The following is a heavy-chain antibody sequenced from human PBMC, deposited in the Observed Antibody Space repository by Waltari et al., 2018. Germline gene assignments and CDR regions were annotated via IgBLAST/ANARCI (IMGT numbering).Heavy chain of an antibody. CDR3: ATTMIVGDAFDI. CDR1: GYTFTSYG. V-gene: IGHV1-18*01. Sequence: QVQLVQSGAEVKKPGASVKVSCKASGYTFTSYGIRWVRQATGQGLEWMGWISAYNGNTNYAQKLQGRVTMTTDTSTSTAYMELRRLRSDDTAVYDCATTMIVGDAFDIWGQGTMVTVSS. CDR2: ISAYNGNT. J-gene: IGHJ3*02. D-gene: IGHD3-22*01.